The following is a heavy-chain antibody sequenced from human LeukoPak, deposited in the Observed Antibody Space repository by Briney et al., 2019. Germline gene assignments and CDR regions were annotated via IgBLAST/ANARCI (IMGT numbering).Heavy chain of an antibody. Sequence: SETLSLTCTVSGGSISSYYWSWIRQPPGKGLEWIGDIYYSGSTNYNPSLKSRVTISVDTSKNQFSLKLSSVTAADTAVYYWPRPAYDILTGMDDAFDIWGQGTMVTVSS. CDR2: IYYSGST. V-gene: IGHV4-59*08. D-gene: IGHD3-9*01. CDR1: GGSISSYY. J-gene: IGHJ3*02. CDR3: PRPAYDILTGMDDAFDI.